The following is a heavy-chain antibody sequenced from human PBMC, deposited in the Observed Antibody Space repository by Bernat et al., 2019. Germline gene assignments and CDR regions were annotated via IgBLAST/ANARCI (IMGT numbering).Heavy chain of an antibody. CDR3: ARGGYYGNFDY. CDR2: ISGSGSNM. D-gene: IGHD3-10*01. CDR1: GFTFSDSY. J-gene: IGHJ4*02. Sequence: QVQPVESGGGLVKPGGSLRLSCAASGFTFSDSYMSWIRQAPGEGPEWLSYISGSGSNMFYADSVKGRFTVSRDNAKNTLYLQMNSLEAEDTAVYYCARGGYYGNFDYWGQGTLVTVSS. V-gene: IGHV3-11*01.